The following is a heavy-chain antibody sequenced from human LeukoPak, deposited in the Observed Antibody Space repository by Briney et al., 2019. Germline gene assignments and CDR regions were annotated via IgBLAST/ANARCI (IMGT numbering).Heavy chain of an antibody. CDR2: IYYSGST. V-gene: IGHV4-61*01. Sequence: PSETLSLTCTVSGGSVSSGSYYWSWIRQPPGKGLEWIGYIYYSGSTNYNPSLKSRVTISVDTSKNQFSLKLSSVTAADTAVYYCARAGSGSVPTSALYWGQGTLVTVSS. D-gene: IGHD3-10*01. CDR3: ARAGSGSVPTSALY. J-gene: IGHJ4*02. CDR1: GGSVSSGSYY.